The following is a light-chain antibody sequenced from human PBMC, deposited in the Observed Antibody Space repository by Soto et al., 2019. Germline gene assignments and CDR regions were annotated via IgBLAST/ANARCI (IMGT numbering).Light chain of an antibody. CDR3: QRYGGSPPVT. J-gene: IGKJ4*01. CDR1: QSFSSSN. V-gene: IGKV3-20*01. CDR2: SAS. Sequence: EVVLTQSPGTLSLSPGERATPSCRASQSFSSSNLAWYQHKPGQPPKLIVYSASRRATGIPDRFSGSGSGTDFTLTISILEPEDFALYYCQRYGGSPPVTFGGGTKVDIK.